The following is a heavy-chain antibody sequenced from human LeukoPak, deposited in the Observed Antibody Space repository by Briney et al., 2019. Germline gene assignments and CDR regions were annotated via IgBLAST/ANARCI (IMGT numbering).Heavy chain of an antibody. CDR2: INHSGST. CDR1: GGSFSGYN. Sequence: PSETLSLTCAVYGGSFSGYNWRWIRQPPGKGLEGMGEINHSGSTNYNPSLNTRVTISVNTSNNQFSLRLSSVPAADTSVYYCAKFWDRHFDYWGQGTLVTVSS. CDR3: AKFWDRHFDY. V-gene: IGHV4-34*01. D-gene: IGHD3-3*01. J-gene: IGHJ4*02.